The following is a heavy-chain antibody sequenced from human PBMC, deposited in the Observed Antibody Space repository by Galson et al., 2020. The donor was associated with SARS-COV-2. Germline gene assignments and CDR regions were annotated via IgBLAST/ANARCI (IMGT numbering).Heavy chain of an antibody. CDR3: ASPRDHYCSGGSCYGQFDY. CDR2: ISYDGSNK. V-gene: IGHV3-30*01. D-gene: IGHD2-15*01. CDR1: GFTFSSYA. Sequence: GESLKISCAAPGFTFSSYAMHWVRQAPGKGLEWVAVISYDGSNKYYADPVKGRFTISRDNSKNTLYLQMNSLRAEDTAVYYCASPRDHYCSGGSCYGQFDYWGQGTLVTVSS. J-gene: IGHJ4*02.